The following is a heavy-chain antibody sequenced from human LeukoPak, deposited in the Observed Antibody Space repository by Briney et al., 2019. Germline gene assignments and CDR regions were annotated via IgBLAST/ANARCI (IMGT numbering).Heavy chain of an antibody. CDR3: VKEASDPYFFDF. J-gene: IGHJ4*02. V-gene: IGHV3-43*02. CDR2: ISGDDSST. CDR1: GFSLADYV. Sequence: PGGSLRLSCVASGFSLADYVMHWIRQVPGKGLEWLAFISGDDSSTYYADSVQGRFTISRDNSKNSLHLELQSLTADDAALYYCVKEASDPYFFDFWGQGTLVTVSS.